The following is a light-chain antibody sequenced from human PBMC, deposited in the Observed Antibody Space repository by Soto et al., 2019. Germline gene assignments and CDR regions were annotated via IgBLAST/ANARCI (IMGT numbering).Light chain of an antibody. CDR2: DVS. Sequence: QSALTQPASVSGSPGQSITISCTGTSSDVGGYNYVSWYQQHPGKAPKLMIYDVSNRPSGVSIRFSGSKSGNTASLTISGLQAEDEADYYGSSYTTTIRVFGGGTKVTVL. CDR1: SSDVGGYNY. CDR3: SSYTTTIRV. J-gene: IGLJ3*02. V-gene: IGLV2-14*01.